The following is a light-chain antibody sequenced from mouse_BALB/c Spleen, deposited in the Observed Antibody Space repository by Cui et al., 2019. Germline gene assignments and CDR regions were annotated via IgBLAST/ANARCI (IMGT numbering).Light chain of an antibody. Sequence: ENVLTQSPAIMAASLGQKVTMTCSASSSVSSSYLHWYQQKSGASPKPVIHRTSNLASGVPARFSGSGSGTSYSLTISSVEAEDDATYYCQQRSGYPFWTFGGGTKLEIK. CDR1: SSVSSSY. CDR3: QQRSGYPFWT. CDR2: RTS. J-gene: IGKJ1*01. V-gene: IGKV4-58*01.